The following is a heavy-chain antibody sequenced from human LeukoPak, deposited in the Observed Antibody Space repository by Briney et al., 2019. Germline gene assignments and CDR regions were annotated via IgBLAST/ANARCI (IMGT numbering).Heavy chain of an antibody. Sequence: SVKVSCKTSGGTFSSYAISWVRQAPGQGLEWMGRIIPIFGTANYAQKFQGRVTITTDESTSTAYMELSSLRSEDTAVYYCARSGPLSDYYDSSGYYGNYWGQGTLVTVSS. CDR1: GGTFSSYA. D-gene: IGHD3-22*01. V-gene: IGHV1-69*05. J-gene: IGHJ4*02. CDR2: IIPIFGTA. CDR3: ARSGPLSDYYDSSGYYGNY.